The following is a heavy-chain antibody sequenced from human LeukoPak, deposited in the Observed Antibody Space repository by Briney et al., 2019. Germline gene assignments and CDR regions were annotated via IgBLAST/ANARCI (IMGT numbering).Heavy chain of an antibody. CDR2: IIPIFGIA. V-gene: IGHV1-69*04. Sequence: SVKVSCKASGGTFSSYAISWVRQAPGQGLEWMGRIIPIFGIANYAQKFQGRVTITADKSTSTAYMGLSSLRSEDTAVYYCARVGDSGYSRFDYWGQGTLVTVSS. D-gene: IGHD3-22*01. CDR1: GGTFSSYA. J-gene: IGHJ4*02. CDR3: ARVGDSGYSRFDY.